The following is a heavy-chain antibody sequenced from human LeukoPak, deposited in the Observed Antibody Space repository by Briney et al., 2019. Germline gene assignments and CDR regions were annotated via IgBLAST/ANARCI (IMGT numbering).Heavy chain of an antibody. CDR1: GFTFTDYF. J-gene: IGHJ4*02. D-gene: IGHD1-1*01. CDR3: ARDHWNDGGDY. V-gene: IGHV3-11*04. CDR2: ISSSGSTI. Sequence: GGSLRLSCAASGFTFTDYFMSWIRQAPGKGLEWVSYISSSGSTIYYADSVKGRFTISRDNVKNSLYLQMNSLRAEDTAVYYCARDHWNDGGDYWGQGTLVTVSS.